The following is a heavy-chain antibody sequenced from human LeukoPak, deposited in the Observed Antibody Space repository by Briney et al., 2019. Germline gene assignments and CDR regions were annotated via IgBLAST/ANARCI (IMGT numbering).Heavy chain of an antibody. Sequence: GWALSLSCVGCRLTLHDHAMHWVRPAAARGREGVAAICPDGSNKYYANSLKGRFTISRNKSKNPLYLQMNSLRGDDTSIYYCARELAAWGQGTLVTVSS. CDR3: ARELAA. CDR2: ICPDGSNK. J-gene: IGHJ4*02. D-gene: IGHD6-13*01. V-gene: IGHV3-33*08. CDR1: RLTLHDHA.